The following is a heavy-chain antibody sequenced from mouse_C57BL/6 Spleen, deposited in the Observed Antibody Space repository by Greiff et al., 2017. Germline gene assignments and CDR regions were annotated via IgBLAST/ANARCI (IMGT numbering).Heavy chain of an antibody. V-gene: IGHV1-47*01. Sequence: VQLQQSGAELVKPGASVKMSCKASGYTFTTYPIEWMKQNHGKSLEWIGNFHPYNDDTKYNEKFKDKATLTADKSSSTVYMELSRLTSEDSAVYFCARHETYYSNYGAMDYWGQGTSVTVSS. CDR3: ARHETYYSNYGAMDY. J-gene: IGHJ4*01. D-gene: IGHD2-5*01. CDR2: FHPYNDDT. CDR1: GYTFTTYP.